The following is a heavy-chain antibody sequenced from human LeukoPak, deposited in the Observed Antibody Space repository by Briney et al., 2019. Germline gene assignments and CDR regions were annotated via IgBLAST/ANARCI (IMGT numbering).Heavy chain of an antibody. V-gene: IGHV3-23*01. J-gene: IGHJ4*02. D-gene: IGHD3-3*01. CDR2: ISGSGGST. Sequence: GGSLRLSCAASGFTFSSYAMSWVRQAPGKVLEWVSAISGSGGSTYYADSVEGRFTISRDNSKNTLYLQMNSLRAEDTAVYHCAKSRSYDFWSGYPHFDYWGQGTLVTVSS. CDR3: AKSRSYDFWSGYPHFDY. CDR1: GFTFSSYA.